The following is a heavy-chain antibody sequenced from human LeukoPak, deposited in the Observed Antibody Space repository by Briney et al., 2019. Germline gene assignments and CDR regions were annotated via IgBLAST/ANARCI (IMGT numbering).Heavy chain of an antibody. J-gene: IGHJ3*02. V-gene: IGHV4-4*07. D-gene: IGHD6-19*01. Sequence: PSETLSLTCTVSGGSISSYYWTWIRQPAGKGLEWTGRIYTSGSTNYNPSLKSRVTMSVDTSKNQFSLKLSSVTAADTAVYYCARDRDSSGYYDAFDMWGQRTMVTVSS. CDR3: ARDRDSSGYYDAFDM. CDR2: IYTSGST. CDR1: GGSISSYY.